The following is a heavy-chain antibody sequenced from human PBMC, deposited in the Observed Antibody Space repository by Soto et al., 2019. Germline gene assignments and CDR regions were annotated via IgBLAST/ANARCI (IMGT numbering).Heavy chain of an antibody. CDR1: GFTFSSYV. J-gene: IGHJ4*02. CDR2: ISNDGNKK. D-gene: IGHD3-3*01. V-gene: IGHV3-30-3*01. Sequence: SGFTFSSYVMHWVRQAPGKGLEWVAHISNDGNKKYYADSVKGRFTISRDNFKNTLYLQMSSLRTDDTAVYYCARDGPHITISGYGDYWGQGNLVTVSS. CDR3: ARDGPHITISGYGDY.